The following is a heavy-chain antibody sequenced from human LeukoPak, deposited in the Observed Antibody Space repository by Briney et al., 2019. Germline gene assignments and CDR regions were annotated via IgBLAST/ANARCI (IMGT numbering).Heavy chain of an antibody. CDR1: GYSFSTYS. V-gene: IGHV3-21*01. CDR2: ISSSSTYI. CDR3: ARESLNGGYGPY. D-gene: IGHD5-18*01. Sequence: GGSLRLSCAASGYSFSTYSMNWVRQAPGKGLEWVSSISSSSTYIYYADSVRGRFTISRDNAKNSLYLQMNSLRAEDTAVYYCARESLNGGYGPYWGQGALVTVSS. J-gene: IGHJ4*02.